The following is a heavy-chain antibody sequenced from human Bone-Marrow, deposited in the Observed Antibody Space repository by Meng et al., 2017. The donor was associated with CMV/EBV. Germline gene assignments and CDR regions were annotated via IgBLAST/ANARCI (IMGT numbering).Heavy chain of an antibody. D-gene: IGHD6-19*01. CDR2: IYYSGST. CDR1: GGSISSSSYY. Sequence: SETLSLTCTVSGGSISSSSYYWGWIRQPPGKGLEWIGSIYYSGSTYYNPSLKSRVTISVDTSKNQFSLKLSSVTAADTAVYYCAGGPADYSSGWYDYWVQGTLVTVSS. V-gene: IGHV4-39*07. CDR3: AGGPADYSSGWYDY. J-gene: IGHJ4*02.